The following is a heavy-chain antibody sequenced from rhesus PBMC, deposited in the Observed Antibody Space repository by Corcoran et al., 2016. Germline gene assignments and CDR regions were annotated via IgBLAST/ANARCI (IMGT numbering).Heavy chain of an antibody. CDR1: GGSVSSSNW. J-gene: IGHJ6*01. CDR3: ARDHNIWTGYYPYGLDS. Sequence: QVQLQESGPGLVKPSETLSLTCAVSGGSVSSSNWWSWIRQPPGKGLEWIGYISGSSGNTYYNPSLKSRVTISTDTAKNQLSLKRSSVTAADTAVYYCARDHNIWTGYYPYGLDSWGQGVVVTVSS. CDR2: ISGSSGNT. V-gene: IGHV4-65*01. D-gene: IGHD3-3*01.